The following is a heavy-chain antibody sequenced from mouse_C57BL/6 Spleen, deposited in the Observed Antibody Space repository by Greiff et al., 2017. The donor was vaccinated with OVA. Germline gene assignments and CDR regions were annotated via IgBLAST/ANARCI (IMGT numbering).Heavy chain of an antibody. CDR3: ATEADYCGSSFDY. Sequence: VQLQQSGPELVRPGVSVKISCKGSGYTFTDYAMHWVKQSHATSLEWIGVICTYYGDASYNQKFKDKAKMTVDKSSSTAYLELARLTSAASAVYYCATEADYCGSSFDYWGQGTTLTVSS. J-gene: IGHJ2*01. D-gene: IGHD1-1*01. V-gene: IGHV1-67*01. CDR1: GYTFTDYA. CDR2: ICTYYGDA.